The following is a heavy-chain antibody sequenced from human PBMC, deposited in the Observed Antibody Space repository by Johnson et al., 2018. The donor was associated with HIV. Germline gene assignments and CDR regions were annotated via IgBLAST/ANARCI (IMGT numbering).Heavy chain of an antibody. V-gene: IGHV3-20*04. D-gene: IGHD3-22*01. J-gene: IGHJ3*01. CDR3: ARGLRDSSGHPFAFDF. CDR1: GFSFDDYG. CDR2: INWNGGTT. Sequence: VQLVESGGGEVRPGGSLRLSCAASGFSFDDYGMSWVRQAAGKGLEWVSGINWNGGTTSYDDSVKGRFNASRDNANNSLYLQMNGLRYEDTALYYCARGLRDSSGHPFAFDFWGHGTMVTVSS.